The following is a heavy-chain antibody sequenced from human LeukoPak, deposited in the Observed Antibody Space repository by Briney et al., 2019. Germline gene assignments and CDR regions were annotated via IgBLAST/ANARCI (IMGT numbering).Heavy chain of an antibody. D-gene: IGHD3-10*01. J-gene: IGHJ4*02. Sequence: GGSPRLSCAASGFIFSDFYMSWVRQAPGKGLEWVSYISGTGDMIYYSDSVKGRFAVSRDNAKNSVYLQMNNLRAADTAVYFCTRETYHYTSGNWGQGTLVTVSS. CDR1: GFIFSDFY. CDR3: TRETYHYTSGN. CDR2: ISGTGDMI. V-gene: IGHV3-11*04.